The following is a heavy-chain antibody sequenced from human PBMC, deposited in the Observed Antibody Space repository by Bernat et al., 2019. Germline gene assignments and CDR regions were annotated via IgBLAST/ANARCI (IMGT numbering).Heavy chain of an antibody. Sequence: EVQLVESGGGSVWPGGSLRLSCAASGFSFTSYSVNWVRQAPGKGLEWISYISPTSDSIHYADSVNGRFTISRDNARNSVFLQMNSLRAEDTAVYYCARQDSFGSVDYWGQGTLVTVSS. V-gene: IGHV3-48*01. CDR3: ARQDSFGSVDY. J-gene: IGHJ4*02. CDR2: ISPTSDSI. CDR1: GFSFTSYS. D-gene: IGHD5-18*01.